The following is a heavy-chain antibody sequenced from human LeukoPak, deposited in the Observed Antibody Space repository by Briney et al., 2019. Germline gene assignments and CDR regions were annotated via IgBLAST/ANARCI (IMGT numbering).Heavy chain of an antibody. CDR1: GFTFSSYS. CDR2: ISSSSSYI. V-gene: IGHV3-21*01. D-gene: IGHD6-13*01. Sequence: GGSLRLSCAASGFTFSSYSMNWVRQAPGKGLEWVSSISSSSSYIYYADSVKGRFTISRDNAKNSLYLQMNSLRAEDTAVYYCAREGVAAAGRGIYFDYWGQGTLVTVSS. CDR3: AREGVAAAGRGIYFDY. J-gene: IGHJ4*02.